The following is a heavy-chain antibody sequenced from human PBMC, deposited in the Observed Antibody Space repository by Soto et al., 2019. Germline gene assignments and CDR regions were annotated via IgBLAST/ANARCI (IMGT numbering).Heavy chain of an antibody. CDR3: ARVGRHYYGSSGYDAPAGYYFDY. J-gene: IGHJ4*02. CDR2: ISSSGSTI. D-gene: IGHD3-22*01. V-gene: IGHV3-11*01. CDR1: GFTFSDYY. Sequence: QVQLVESGGGLVEPGGSLRLSCAASGFTFSDYYMSWIRQAPGKGLEWVSYISSSGSTIYYADSVKGRFTISRDNAKNSLYLQMNSLRAEDTAVYYCARVGRHYYGSSGYDAPAGYYFDYWGQGTLVNVSS.